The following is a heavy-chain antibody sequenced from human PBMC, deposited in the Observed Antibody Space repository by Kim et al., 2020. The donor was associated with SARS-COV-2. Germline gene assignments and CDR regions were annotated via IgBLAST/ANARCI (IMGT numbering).Heavy chain of an antibody. CDR1: GDSVSSNSAA. CDR3: ARDRYYGSGSYGTKNWFDP. CDR2: TYYRSKWYN. J-gene: IGHJ5*02. Sequence: SQTLSLTCAISGDSVSSNSAAWNWIRQSPSRGLEWLGRTYYRSKWYNDYAVSMKSRITINPDTSKNQFSLQLNSVTPEDTAVYYCARDRYYGSGSYGTKNWFDPWGQGTLVTVSS. V-gene: IGHV6-1*01. D-gene: IGHD3-10*01.